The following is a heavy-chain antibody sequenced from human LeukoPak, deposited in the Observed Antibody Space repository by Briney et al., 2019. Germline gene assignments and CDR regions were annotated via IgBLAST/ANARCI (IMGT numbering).Heavy chain of an antibody. J-gene: IGHJ4*02. CDR3: AKDRRLPWDYFDS. CDR1: GFTFSSYA. Sequence: GGSLRLSCAASGFTFSSYAMSWFHQAPGRGLEWVSAIDGSGGSTYYADSVKGRSTISRDNSKNTLYLQTNSLRAEDTAIYYCAKDRRLPWDYFDSWGQGALVTVSS. D-gene: IGHD5-12*01. CDR2: IDGSGGST. V-gene: IGHV3-23*01.